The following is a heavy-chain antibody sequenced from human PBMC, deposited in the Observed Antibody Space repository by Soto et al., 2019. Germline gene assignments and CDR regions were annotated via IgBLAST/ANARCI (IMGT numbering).Heavy chain of an antibody. Sequence: GGSLRLSCAASGFTFSSYAMSWVRQAPGKGLEWVSAISGSGGSPYYADSVKGRFTISRDNSKNTLYLQMNSLRAEDTAVYYCAKDKVSLTSHGPIGYWGQGTLVTVSS. CDR3: AKDKVSLTSHGPIGY. CDR2: ISGSGGSP. CDR1: GFTFSSYA. D-gene: IGHD2-2*01. V-gene: IGHV3-23*01. J-gene: IGHJ4*02.